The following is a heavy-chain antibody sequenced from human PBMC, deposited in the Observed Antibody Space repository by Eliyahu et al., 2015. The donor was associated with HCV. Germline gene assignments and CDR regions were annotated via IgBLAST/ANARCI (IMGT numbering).Heavy chain of an antibody. J-gene: IGHJ4*02. CDR2: ISYDGSNK. CDR3: ARGDEGVYDSSGYYHFDY. D-gene: IGHD3-22*01. Sequence: QVQLVESGGGVVQPGRSLXLSCAAXGFTFXSYGMHWVRQAPGKGLEWVAVISYDGSNKYYADSVKGRFTISRDNSKNTLYLQMNSLRAEDTAVYYCARGDEGVYDSSGYYHFDYWGQGTLVTVSS. V-gene: IGHV3-30*03. CDR1: GFTFXSYG.